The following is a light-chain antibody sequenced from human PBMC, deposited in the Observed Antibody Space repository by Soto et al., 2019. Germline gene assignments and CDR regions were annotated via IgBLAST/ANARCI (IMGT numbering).Light chain of an antibody. CDR1: QSILYGSNNRNY. V-gene: IGKV4-1*01. Sequence: DIVMTQSPDSLAVSLGERATINCKSSQSILYGSNNRNYLAWYQQKPGQPPKLLIYWASTRESGVPDRFSGSGFGTDFTLTISSLQAEDVAVYYCQQYYTTLALTFGGGTKVEIK. CDR3: QQYYTTLALT. J-gene: IGKJ4*01. CDR2: WAS.